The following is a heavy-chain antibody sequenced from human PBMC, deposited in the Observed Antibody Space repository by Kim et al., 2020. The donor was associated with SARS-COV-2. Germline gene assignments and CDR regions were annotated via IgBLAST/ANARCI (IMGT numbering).Heavy chain of an antibody. V-gene: IGHV3-33*06. J-gene: IGHJ6*02. CDR3: AKGEGHYYGSGSYHV. D-gene: IGHD3-10*01. Sequence: GGSLRLSCAASGFTFSSYGMHWVRQAPGKGLEWVAVIWYDGSNKYYADSVKGRFTISRDNSKNTLYLQMNSLRAEDTAVYYCAKGEGHYYGSGSYHVWGPGTTVTVSS. CDR1: GFTFSSYG. CDR2: IWYDGSNK.